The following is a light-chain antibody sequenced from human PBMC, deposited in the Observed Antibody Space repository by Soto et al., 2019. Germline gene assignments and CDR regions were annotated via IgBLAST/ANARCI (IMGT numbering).Light chain of an antibody. J-gene: IGKJ4*01. CDR2: DAS. Sequence: DIQMNQSPSSLSASVGDRVTITCQASQDISNYLNWYQQKPGKAPKLLIYDASNLETGVPSRFSGSGSGTDFTFTISSLQPEDIATYYCQQYDNLPLTFGGGTKVVIK. CDR3: QQYDNLPLT. V-gene: IGKV1-33*01. CDR1: QDISNY.